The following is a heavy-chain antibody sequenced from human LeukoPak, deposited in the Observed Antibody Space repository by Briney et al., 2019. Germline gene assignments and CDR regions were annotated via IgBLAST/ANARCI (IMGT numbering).Heavy chain of an antibody. CDR2: IYYSGSP. CDR3: AREGEMATSAFDY. D-gene: IGHD5-24*01. CDR1: GGSISSYY. Sequence: KISETLSLTCTVSGGSISSYYWSWIRQPPGKGLEWIGYIYYSGSPNYNPSLKSRVTISVDTSKNQFSLKLSSVTAADTAVYYCAREGEMATSAFDYWGQGTLVTVSS. J-gene: IGHJ4*02. V-gene: IGHV4-59*01.